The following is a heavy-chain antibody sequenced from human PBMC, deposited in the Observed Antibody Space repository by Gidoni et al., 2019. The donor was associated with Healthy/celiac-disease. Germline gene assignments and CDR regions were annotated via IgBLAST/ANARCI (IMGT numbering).Heavy chain of an antibody. Sequence: QVQLVQSGAEVKKPGSSVKVSCKASGGPFSSYAISWVRQAPGQGLEWMGGIIPIFGTANDAQKFQGRVTITADESTSTAYMELSSLRSEDTAVYYCARAGRRYCSGGSCYGEWGQGTLVTVSS. J-gene: IGHJ4*02. D-gene: IGHD2-15*01. CDR3: ARAGRRYCSGGSCYGE. CDR2: IIPIFGTA. V-gene: IGHV1-69*01. CDR1: GGPFSSYA.